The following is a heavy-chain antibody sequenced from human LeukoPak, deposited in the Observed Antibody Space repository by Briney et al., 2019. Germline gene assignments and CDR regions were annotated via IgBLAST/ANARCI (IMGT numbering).Heavy chain of an antibody. CDR1: GFTFSSHW. J-gene: IGHJ4*02. D-gene: IGHD3-9*01. CDR2: IKEDGSEK. Sequence: SGGSLRLSCVASGFTFSSHWMSWVRQAPGKGLEWVANIKEDGSEKYYVDSVKGRFTISRDNAKKSLYLQMDSLRAEDTAVYYCATHGYSELRYFDWSTNEWGQGTLVTVSS. CDR3: ATHGYSELRYFDWSTNE. V-gene: IGHV3-7*01.